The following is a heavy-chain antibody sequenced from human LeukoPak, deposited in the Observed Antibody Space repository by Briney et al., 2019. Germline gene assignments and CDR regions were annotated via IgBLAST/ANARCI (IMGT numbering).Heavy chain of an antibody. CDR2: IMDRGGTT. Sequence: GGSRRLACGVSGITVSNYGMSWVRQAPGKGLEWVAGIMDRGGTTNYAGSVKGRFTISRNNPKNTLYLQMNSLRAEDTAVYFCAKRGVVIRVILVGFHKEAYYFDSWGQGALVTVSS. CDR3: AKRGVVIRVILVGFHKEAYYFDS. CDR1: GITVSNYG. J-gene: IGHJ4*02. V-gene: IGHV3-23*01. D-gene: IGHD3-22*01.